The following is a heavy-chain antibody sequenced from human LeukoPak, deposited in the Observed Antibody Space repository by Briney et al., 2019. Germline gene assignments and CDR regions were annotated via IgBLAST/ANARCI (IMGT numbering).Heavy chain of an antibody. CDR1: GGSISSSSYY. CDR3: ARQHALDGWLVLDV. D-gene: IGHD6-19*01. V-gene: IGHV4-39*01. Sequence: PSETLSLTCTVSGGSISSSSYYWGWIRQPPGKGLEWIGSIYYSGSTYYNPSLKSRVTISVDTSKNQFSLKLSSVTAADTAVYYCARQHALDGWLVLDVWGQGTTVTVSS. J-gene: IGHJ6*02. CDR2: IYYSGST.